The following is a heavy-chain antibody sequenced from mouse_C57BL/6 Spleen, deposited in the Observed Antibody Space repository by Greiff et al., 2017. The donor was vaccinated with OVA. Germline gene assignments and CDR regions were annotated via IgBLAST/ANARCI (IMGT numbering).Heavy chain of an antibody. CDR2: INPGSGGT. V-gene: IGHV1-54*01. CDR3: ARRDDGYYYFDY. Sequence: VKLQESGAELVRPGTSVKVSCKASGYAFTNYLIEWVKQRPGQGLEWIGVINPGSGGTNYNEKFKGKATLTADKSSSTAYMQLSSLTSEDSAVYFCARRDDGYYYFDYWGQGTTLTVSS. CDR1: GYAFTNYL. J-gene: IGHJ2*01. D-gene: IGHD2-3*01.